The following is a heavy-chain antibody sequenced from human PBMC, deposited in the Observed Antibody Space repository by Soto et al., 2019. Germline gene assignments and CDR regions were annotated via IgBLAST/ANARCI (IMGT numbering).Heavy chain of an antibody. D-gene: IGHD2-2*01. Sequence: SVKVSCKASGGTFSSYTISWVRQAPGQGLEWMRRIIPILGIANYAQKFQGRVTITADKSTSTAYMELSSLRSEDTAVYYCARNVVVPAAMYGYYYMDVWGKGTTVTVSS. V-gene: IGHV1-69*02. CDR3: ARNVVVPAAMYGYYYMDV. J-gene: IGHJ6*03. CDR2: IIPILGIA. CDR1: GGTFSSYT.